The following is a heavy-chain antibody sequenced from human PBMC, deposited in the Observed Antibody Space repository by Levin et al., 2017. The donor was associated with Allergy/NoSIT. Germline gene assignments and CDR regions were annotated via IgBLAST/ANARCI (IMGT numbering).Heavy chain of an antibody. Sequence: GESLKISCAASGFTFSSYDMNWFRQAPGKGLDWVSYISASGSTTYYADSVKGRFTISRDNVYNSLYLQMNSLRVEDTAIYYCASPKSRGTYSFDLWRRGTLVTVSS. D-gene: IGHD1-26*01. J-gene: IGHJ2*01. CDR1: GFTFSSYD. CDR2: ISASGSTT. V-gene: IGHV3-48*03. CDR3: ASPKSRGTYSFDL.